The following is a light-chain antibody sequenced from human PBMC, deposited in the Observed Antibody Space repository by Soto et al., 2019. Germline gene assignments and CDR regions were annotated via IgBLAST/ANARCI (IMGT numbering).Light chain of an antibody. V-gene: IGLV2-14*01. CDR2: EVS. J-gene: IGLJ1*01. Sequence: QSALTQPASVSGSPGQSITISCTGTSSDVGGYNYVSWYQQHPGKAPKLMIYEVSNRPLGVSNRFSGSKSGNTASQTISGLQAEDEADYYCTSYTSSSTLDVFGTGTKLTVL. CDR1: SSDVGGYNY. CDR3: TSYTSSSTLDV.